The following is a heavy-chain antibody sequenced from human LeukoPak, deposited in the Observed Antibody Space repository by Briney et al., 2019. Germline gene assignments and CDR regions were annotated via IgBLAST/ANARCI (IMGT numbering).Heavy chain of an antibody. CDR1: GGSISSYY. D-gene: IGHD3-10*01. CDR3: ARDRHYGSGSYFRDWFDP. CDR2: IYTSGST. J-gene: IGHJ5*02. V-gene: IGHV4-4*07. Sequence: PSETLSLTCTVSGGSISSYYWSWIRQPAGEGLEWIERIYTSGSTNYNPSLKSRVTMSVDTSKNQFSLKLSSVTAADTAVYYCARDRHYGSGSYFRDWFDPWGQGTLVTVSS.